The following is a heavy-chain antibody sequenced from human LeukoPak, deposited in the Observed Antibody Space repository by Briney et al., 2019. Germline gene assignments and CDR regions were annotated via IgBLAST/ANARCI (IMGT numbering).Heavy chain of an antibody. V-gene: IGHV4-34*01. CDR2: ISHSGST. J-gene: IGHJ3*02. D-gene: IGHD4-23*01. CDR1: GGSFSGYY. CDR3: ARSGNDAFDI. Sequence: SETLSLTCAVYGGSFSGYYWSWIRQPPGKGLEWIGEISHSGSTNYNPSLKSRVTISVDTSKNQFSLKLSSVTAADTAVYYCARSGNDAFDIWGQGTMVTVSS.